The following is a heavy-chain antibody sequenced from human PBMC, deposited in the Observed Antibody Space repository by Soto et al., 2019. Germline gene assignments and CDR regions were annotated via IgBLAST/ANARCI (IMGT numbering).Heavy chain of an antibody. D-gene: IGHD6-19*01. Sequence: QVTXKXXGXXXXXPTETLXLXCTVSGLSITDSEMGVSWIRQPPGQPLEWLAHIDSSGEKSYRTFLKSRLAISKDTSKSQIVLTMTNMDPADTATYYCARRHLAVAVSPWFDPWGQGIPVTVSS. V-gene: IGHV2-26*01. CDR1: GLSITDSEMG. J-gene: IGHJ5*02. CDR3: ARRHLAVAVSPWFDP. CDR2: IDSSGEK.